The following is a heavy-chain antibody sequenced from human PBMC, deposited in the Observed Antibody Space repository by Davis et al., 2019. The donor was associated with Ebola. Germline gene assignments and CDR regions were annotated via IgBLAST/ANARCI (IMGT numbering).Heavy chain of an antibody. CDR1: GFAVRNTH. CDR3: AKDLLFGESFMDV. CDR2: MYGGDT. V-gene: IGHV3-53*05. Sequence: GESLKISCDVSGFAVRNTHMSWVRQAPGKGLEWVSGMYGGDTHYADSVKGRFTISRDNSKNTLYLQMNSLRAEDTAVYYCAKDLLFGESFMDVWGKGTTVTVSS. D-gene: IGHD3-10*02. J-gene: IGHJ6*04.